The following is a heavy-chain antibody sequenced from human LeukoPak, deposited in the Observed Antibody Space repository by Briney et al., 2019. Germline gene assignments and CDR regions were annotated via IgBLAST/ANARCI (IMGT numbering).Heavy chain of an antibody. J-gene: IGHJ4*02. CDR1: GYTFSSYA. CDR3: ANGDYYDSSGYYE. CDR2: ISGSGGST. V-gene: IGHV3-23*01. D-gene: IGHD3-22*01. Sequence: GGSLRLSCAASGYTFSSYAMSWVRQAPGKGLEWVSAISGSGGSTYYADSVKGRFTISRDNSKNTLYLQMNSLRADDTAVYYCANGDYYDSSGYYEWGQGTLVTVSS.